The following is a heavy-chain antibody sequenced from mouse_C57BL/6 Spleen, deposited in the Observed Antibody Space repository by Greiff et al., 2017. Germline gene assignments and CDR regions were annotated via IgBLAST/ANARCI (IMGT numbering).Heavy chain of an antibody. J-gene: IGHJ2*01. V-gene: IGHV1-15*01. CDR3: TRAYGDSFDY. D-gene: IGHD1-1*02. CDR1: GYTFTDYE. CDR2: IDPETGGT. Sequence: QVQLQQSGAELVRPGASVTLSCKASGYTFTDYEMHWVKQTPVHGLEWIGAIDPETGGTAYNQKFKGKAILTADKSSSTAYMELRSLTAEDSAVYYCTRAYGDSFDYWGQGTTLTVSS.